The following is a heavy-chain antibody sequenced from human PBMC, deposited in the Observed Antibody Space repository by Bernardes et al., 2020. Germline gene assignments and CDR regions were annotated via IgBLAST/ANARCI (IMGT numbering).Heavy chain of an antibody. J-gene: IGHJ3*02. D-gene: IGHD2-15*01. V-gene: IGHV1-8*01. CDR1: GYTFSSYD. Sequence: ASVKVSCKASGYTFSSYDINWVRQATGQGLEWMGWMNPKTGNTGFAQKFQGRVTMTRETSIGTAYMELSRLRSDDTAVYYCARSRWWYGRLAFDIWGQGTMVTVSS. CDR2: MNPKTGNT. CDR3: ARSRWWYGRLAFDI.